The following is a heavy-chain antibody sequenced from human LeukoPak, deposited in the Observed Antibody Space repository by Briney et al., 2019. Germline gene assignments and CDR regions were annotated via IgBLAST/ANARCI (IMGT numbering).Heavy chain of an antibody. D-gene: IGHD4-11*01. Sequence: PGGSLRLSCAASGFTFSSCPMTWVRLPPGKGLEWVSTISGSGDATYYADSVKGRFTISRDNSKNTLYLQMNSLRAEDTAVYYCAKGPKQQYYFDYWGQGTLVTVSS. CDR2: ISGSGDAT. CDR3: AKGPKQQYYFDY. J-gene: IGHJ4*02. V-gene: IGHV3-23*01. CDR1: GFTFSSCP.